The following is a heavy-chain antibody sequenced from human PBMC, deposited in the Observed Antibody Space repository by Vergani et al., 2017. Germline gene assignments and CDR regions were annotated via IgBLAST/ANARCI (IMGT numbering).Heavy chain of an antibody. Sequence: QVQLVQSGAEVKKPGASVKVSCKASGFTFTSYGISWVRQAPGQGLEWMGWISAYNGNTNYAQKLQGRVTMTTDTSTSTAYMELRSLRSDATAVYYCARWDDFWSGYSENGMDVWGQGTTVTVSS. CDR2: ISAYNGNT. V-gene: IGHV1-18*01. J-gene: IGHJ6*02. CDR3: ARWDDFWSGYSENGMDV. D-gene: IGHD3-3*01. CDR1: GFTFTSYG.